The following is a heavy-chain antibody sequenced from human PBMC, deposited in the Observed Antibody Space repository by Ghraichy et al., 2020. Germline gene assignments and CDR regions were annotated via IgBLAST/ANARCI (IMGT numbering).Heavy chain of an antibody. CDR1: GGSISSYY. D-gene: IGHD3-3*01. Sequence: SETLSLTCTVSGGSISSYYWSWIRQPPGKGLEWIGYIYYSGSTNYNPSLKSRVTISVDTSKNQFSLKLSSVTAADTAVYYCARGGSDFWSGYRFDYWGQGTLVTVSS. J-gene: IGHJ4*02. CDR3: ARGGSDFWSGYRFDY. CDR2: IYYSGST. V-gene: IGHV4-59*01.